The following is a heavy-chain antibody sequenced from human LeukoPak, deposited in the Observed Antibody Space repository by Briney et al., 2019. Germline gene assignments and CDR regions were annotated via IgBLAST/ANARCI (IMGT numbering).Heavy chain of an antibody. CDR1: GGSLSSFY. V-gene: IGHV4-59*08. CDR3: ARHSGSRDGFDI. D-gene: IGHD1-26*01. Sequence: PSETLSLTCTVSGGSLSSFYWSWIRQPPGKGLEWIGYIYYSGSTNYNPSLKSRVTISVDTSKNQFSLKLSSVTDADTAVYYCARHSGSRDGFDIRGQGTMVTVSS. CDR2: IYYSGST. J-gene: IGHJ3*02.